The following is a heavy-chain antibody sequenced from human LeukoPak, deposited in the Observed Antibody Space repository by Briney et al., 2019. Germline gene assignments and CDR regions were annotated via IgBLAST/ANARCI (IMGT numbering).Heavy chain of an antibody. CDR3: AKDRHKESSGSPLNWFAP. Sequence: GGSLRLSCAASGFTFSSYAMSWVRQAPGKGLECVSALSGSGGSTYYADSVQGRFTISRDNSKNTLYLQMNSLRAEDTAVYYCAKDRHKESSGSPLNWFAPWGQGPLVTVSS. V-gene: IGHV3-23*01. CDR1: GFTFSSYA. J-gene: IGHJ5*02. D-gene: IGHD3-22*01. CDR2: LSGSGGST.